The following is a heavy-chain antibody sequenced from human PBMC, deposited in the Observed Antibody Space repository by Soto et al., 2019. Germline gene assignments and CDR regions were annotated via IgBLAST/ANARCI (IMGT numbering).Heavy chain of an antibody. CDR1: GFTFSSYA. D-gene: IGHD1-26*01. CDR2: ITYDGSNK. J-gene: IGHJ4*02. Sequence: QVQLVESGGGVVQPGRSLRLSCAASGFTFSSYAMHWVRQAPGKGLVWVAVITYDGSNKYYADSVKGRFTISRDNSKNTLYLQMNSLRAEDTAVYYCASFSGSYLTPRDGPPVDCWGQGTLVTVSS. V-gene: IGHV3-30-3*01. CDR3: ASFSGSYLTPRDGPPVDC.